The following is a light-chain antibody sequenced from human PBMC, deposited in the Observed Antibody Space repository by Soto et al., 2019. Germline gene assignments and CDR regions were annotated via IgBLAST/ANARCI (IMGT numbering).Light chain of an antibody. CDR2: DAS. CDR3: QQRSNWPPIT. J-gene: IGKJ5*01. Sequence: EIVLTQSPGTLSLSPGQRATLSCRASQSVSSYLAWYQQKPGQAPRLLIYDASNRATGIPARFSGSGSGTDFTLTISSLEPEDFAVYYCQQRSNWPPITFGQGTRPEIK. V-gene: IGKV3-11*01. CDR1: QSVSSY.